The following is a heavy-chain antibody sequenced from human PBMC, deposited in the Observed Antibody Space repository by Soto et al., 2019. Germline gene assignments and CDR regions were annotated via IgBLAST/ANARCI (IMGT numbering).Heavy chain of an antibody. CDR1: GGSFSGYY. Sequence: SETLSLTCAVYGGSFSGYYWSWIRQPPGKGLEWIGEINHSGSTNYNPSLKSRVTISVDTSKNQFSLKLSSVTAADTAVYYCARTYYYDSSGYYRGIRYFQHWGQGTLVTVSS. CDR3: ARTYYYDSSGYYRGIRYFQH. CDR2: INHSGST. D-gene: IGHD3-22*01. J-gene: IGHJ1*01. V-gene: IGHV4-34*01.